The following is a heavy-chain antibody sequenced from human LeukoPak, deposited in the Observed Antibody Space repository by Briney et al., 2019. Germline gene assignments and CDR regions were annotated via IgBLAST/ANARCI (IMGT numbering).Heavy chain of an antibody. Sequence: GESLKISCQGFGYSFTRYWIGWVRQMPGKGMEWMGVIYPGDLRVRYNPSFQGQVTISVDKSINTAYLQWVRLRASDSAMYYCACRDLTSTWSFPWGQGTLVTVSS. CDR3: ACRDLTSTWSFP. V-gene: IGHV5-51*01. CDR2: IYPGDLRV. D-gene: IGHD6-13*01. J-gene: IGHJ5*02. CDR1: GYSFTRYW.